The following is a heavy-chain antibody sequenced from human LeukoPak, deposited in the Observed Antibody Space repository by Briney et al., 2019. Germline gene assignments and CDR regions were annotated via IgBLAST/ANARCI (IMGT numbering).Heavy chain of an antibody. CDR2: IYHSGST. J-gene: IGHJ4*02. V-gene: IGHV4-38-2*01. CDR1: SYSISSGYY. CDR3: ARGVVVISSGDY. D-gene: IGHD3-22*01. Sequence: SETLSLTCAVSSYSISSGYYWGWIRQPPGKGLGWIGCIYHSGSTYYTQSLKSRVTISVDTSKNQFSLKLSSVTAADTAVYYCARGVVVISSGDYWGQGTLVTVSS.